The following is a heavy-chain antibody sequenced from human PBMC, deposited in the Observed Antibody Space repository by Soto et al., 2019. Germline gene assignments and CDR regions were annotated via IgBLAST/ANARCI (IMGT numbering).Heavy chain of an antibody. Sequence: QVQLVESGGGVVQPGRSLRLSCAASGFTFSSYGMHWVRQAPGKGLEWVAVISYDGSNKYYADSVKGRFTISRDNSKNTLYLQMNSLRAKDTAVYYCAKAALALWNYATCLDYWGQGTLVTVSS. CDR2: ISYDGSNK. V-gene: IGHV3-30*18. J-gene: IGHJ4*02. CDR1: GFTFSSYG. D-gene: IGHD1-7*01. CDR3: AKAALALWNYATCLDY.